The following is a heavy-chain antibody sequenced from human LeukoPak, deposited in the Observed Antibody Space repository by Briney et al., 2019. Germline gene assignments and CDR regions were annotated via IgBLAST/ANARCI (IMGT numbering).Heavy chain of an antibody. D-gene: IGHD2-15*01. V-gene: IGHV4-59*12. CDR2: ISYSGSA. Sequence: SETLSLTCTVSGGSNSLYYWSWIRQPPGKRLEWIGYISYSGSANYNPSLKSRVTMSVDTSKNQFSLKLSSVTAADTAVYYCARDHCSGGSCYFPLDYWGQGTLVTVSS. CDR3: ARDHCSGGSCYFPLDY. J-gene: IGHJ4*02. CDR1: GGSNSLYY.